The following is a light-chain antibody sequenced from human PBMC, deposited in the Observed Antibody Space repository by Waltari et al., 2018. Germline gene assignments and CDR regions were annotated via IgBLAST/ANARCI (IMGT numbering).Light chain of an antibody. CDR3: EQYYSFPRT. CDR2: SAS. Sequence: DIQMTQSPSSLSASVGARVTITCRASHDISTYLNWYQHKPGKAPKLLIYSASTLQSGVPPRFSGSGSGTDYTLTIFDLQPEDFATYHCEQYYSFPRTFGQGTKVEV. J-gene: IGKJ1*01. V-gene: IGKV1-39*01. CDR1: HDISTY.